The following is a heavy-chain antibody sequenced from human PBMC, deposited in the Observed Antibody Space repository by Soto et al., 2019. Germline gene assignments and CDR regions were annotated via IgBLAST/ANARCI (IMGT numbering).Heavy chain of an antibody. D-gene: IGHD6-19*01. CDR2: IYSGGST. CDR3: ARVSFSGWRKYYFDY. Sequence: GSLRLSCAASGFTVSSNYMSWVRQAPGKGLEWVSVIYSGGSTYYADSVKGRFTISRDNSKNTLYLQMNSLRAEDTAVYYCARVSFSGWRKYYFDYWGQGTLVTVSS. CDR1: GFTVSSNY. V-gene: IGHV3-53*01. J-gene: IGHJ4*02.